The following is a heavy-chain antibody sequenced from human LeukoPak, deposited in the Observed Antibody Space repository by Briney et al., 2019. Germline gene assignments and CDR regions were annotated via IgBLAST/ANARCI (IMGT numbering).Heavy chain of an antibody. CDR3: ARGYCSGGSCYHFDAFDT. V-gene: IGHV4-34*01. CDR1: GGSFSGYY. Sequence: PSETLSLTCAVYGGSFSGYYWSWIRQPPGKGLEWIGEINHSGSTNYNPSLKSRVTISVDTSKNQFSLKLSSVTAADTAGYYCARGYCSGGSCYHFDAFDTWGQGTMVTVSS. CDR2: INHSGST. D-gene: IGHD2-15*01. J-gene: IGHJ3*02.